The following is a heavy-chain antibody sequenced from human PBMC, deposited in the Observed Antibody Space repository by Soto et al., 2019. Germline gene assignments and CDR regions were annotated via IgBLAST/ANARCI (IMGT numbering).Heavy chain of an antibody. CDR2: ISSSGGTI. CDR3: AREGVVGAAFDY. J-gene: IGHJ4*02. V-gene: IGHV3-48*03. Sequence: EVQLVESGGGLVQPGGSLRLSCAASGFTFSNYEMNWVRQAPGKGLEWVSYISSSGGTIYYADSVKGRFTISRDNAKNSLYLQMDSLRAEDTAVYYCAREGVVGAAFDYWGQGTLVTVSS. D-gene: IGHD1-26*01. CDR1: GFTFSNYE.